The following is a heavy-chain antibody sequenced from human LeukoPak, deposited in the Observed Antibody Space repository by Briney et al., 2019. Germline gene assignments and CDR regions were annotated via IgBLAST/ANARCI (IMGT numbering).Heavy chain of an antibody. CDR2: LYSGGST. CDR1: GFTVSNNY. CDR3: ARGRRAQRPPYSYYGMDV. D-gene: IGHD1-1*01. J-gene: IGHJ6*02. V-gene: IGHV3-66*01. Sequence: GGSLRLSCAASGFTVSNNYMNWVRQAPGRGLECVSVLYSGGSTYYADSVKGRFTISRDTPKNTLYLQMDSLRAEDTAFYYCARGRRAQRPPYSYYGMDVWGQGTTVTVSS.